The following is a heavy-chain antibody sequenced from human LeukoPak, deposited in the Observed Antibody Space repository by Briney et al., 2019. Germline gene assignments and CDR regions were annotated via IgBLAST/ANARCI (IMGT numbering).Heavy chain of an antibody. V-gene: IGHV4-4*09. CDR1: GGSISTFY. CDR3: VRPGQGSWWVYFNY. Sequence: SETLSLTCTFSGGSISTFYDWTWIRQSPGKGLEWIGNIHSSGSTSYTPSLKSRVTMSVDRSKNRFSLRLSSVTAPDTAVYYSVRPGQGSWWVYFNYWGPGTVVTVSS. J-gene: IGHJ4*02. CDR2: IHSSGST. D-gene: IGHD2-15*01.